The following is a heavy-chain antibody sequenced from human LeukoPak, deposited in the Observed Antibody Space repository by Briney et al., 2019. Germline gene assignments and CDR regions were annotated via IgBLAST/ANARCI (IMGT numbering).Heavy chain of an antibody. J-gene: IGHJ5*02. CDR1: GGSISSYY. Sequence: SETLSLTCTVSGGSISSYYWSWIRQPPGKGLEWIGYIYYSGSTNYNPSLKSRVTISVGTSKNQFSLKLSSVTAADTAVYYCARAGSYYAWFDPWGQGTLVTVSS. D-gene: IGHD1-26*01. V-gene: IGHV4-59*01. CDR2: IYYSGST. CDR3: ARAGSYYAWFDP.